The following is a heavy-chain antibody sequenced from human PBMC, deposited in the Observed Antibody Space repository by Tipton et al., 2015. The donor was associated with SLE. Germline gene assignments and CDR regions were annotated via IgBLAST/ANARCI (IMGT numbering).Heavy chain of an antibody. CDR1: GGSISGHY. V-gene: IGHV4-59*08. D-gene: IGHD3-10*01. J-gene: IGHJ4*02. CDR2: ISDLGTT. Sequence: TLSLTCIVSGGSISGHYWSWIRQPPEKGLEWIGYISDLGTTNYNPSLKSRVTISVDTSKNQFSLILSSVTAADTAVYYCARASWDHRGSGSFSDYWGQGTLVTVSS. CDR3: ARASWDHRGSGSFSDY.